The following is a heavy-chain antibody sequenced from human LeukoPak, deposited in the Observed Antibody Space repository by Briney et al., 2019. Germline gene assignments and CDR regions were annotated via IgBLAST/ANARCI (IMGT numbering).Heavy chain of an antibody. CDR1: GYTFTSYA. V-gene: IGHV1-2*02. CDR2: INPNSGGT. J-gene: IGHJ3*02. CDR3: ARILGYCTNGVCYPRDDAFDI. Sequence: ASVKVSCKASGYTFTSYAMNWVRQAPGQGLEWMGWINPNSGGTNYAQKFQGRVTMTRDTSISTAYMELSRLRSDDTAVYYCARILGYCTNGVCYPRDDAFDIWGQGTMVTVSS. D-gene: IGHD2-8*01.